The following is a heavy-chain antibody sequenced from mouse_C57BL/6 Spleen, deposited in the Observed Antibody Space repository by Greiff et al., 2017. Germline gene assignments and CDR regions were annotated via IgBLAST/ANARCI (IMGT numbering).Heavy chain of an antibody. CDR3: ARLPDYYGSSYYAMDY. CDR2: IDPSDSYT. CDR1: GYTFTSYW. D-gene: IGHD1-1*01. V-gene: IGHV1-50*01. J-gene: IGHJ4*01. Sequence: VQLQQPGAELVKPGASVKLSCKASGYTFTSYWMQWVKQRPGQGLEWIGEIDPSDSYTNYNQKFKGKATLTVDTSSSTAYMQLSSLTSEDSAVYYCARLPDYYGSSYYAMDYWGQGTSVTVSS.